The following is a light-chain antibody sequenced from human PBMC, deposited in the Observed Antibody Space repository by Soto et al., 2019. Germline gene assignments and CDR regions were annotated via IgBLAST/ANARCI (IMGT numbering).Light chain of an antibody. V-gene: IGKV2-30*02. CDR1: QSLIHSDGIAY. CDR3: MQGTHWPIT. J-gene: IGKJ5*01. CDR2: KVS. Sequence: DAVMTQSPLCLPVSLGQPASISCRSNQSLIHSDGIAYFSWFQQRPGRSPRRLIYKVSNRDSGVPARFSGSGSGTDFALKISRVEAEDVGVYYCMQGTHWPITFGQGTRLEIK.